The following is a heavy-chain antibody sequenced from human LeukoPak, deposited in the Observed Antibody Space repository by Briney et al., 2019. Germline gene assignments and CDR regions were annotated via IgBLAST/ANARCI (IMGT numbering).Heavy chain of an antibody. CDR2: ISGSGGAT. CDR3: AKDREYSYVYDAFDI. V-gene: IGHV3-23*01. CDR1: GFTFSSYA. D-gene: IGHD3-16*01. J-gene: IGHJ3*02. Sequence: GGSLRLSCAASGFTFSSYAMSWVRQAPGKGLEWVSSISGSGGATYYAGSVKGRFTISRDNSKNTLYLQMNTLRAEDTAVYYCAKDREYSYVYDAFDIWGQGTLVTVSS.